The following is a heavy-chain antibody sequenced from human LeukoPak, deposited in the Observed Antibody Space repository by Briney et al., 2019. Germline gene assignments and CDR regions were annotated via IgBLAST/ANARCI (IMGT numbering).Heavy chain of an antibody. V-gene: IGHV3-21*01. CDR3: ARDLGPLGLSSYVWGSYRAFDY. D-gene: IGHD3-16*02. J-gene: IGHJ4*02. CDR1: GFTFSSYS. Sequence: GSLRLSCAASGFTFSSYSMNWVRQAPGKGLEWVSSISSSSSYIYYADSVKGRFTISRDNAKNSLYLQMNSLRAEDTAVYYCARDLGPLGLSSYVWGSYRAFDYWGQGTLVTVSS. CDR2: ISSSSSYI.